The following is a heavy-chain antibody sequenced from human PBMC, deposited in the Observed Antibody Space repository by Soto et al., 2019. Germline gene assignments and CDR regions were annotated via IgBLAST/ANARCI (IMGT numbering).Heavy chain of an antibody. CDR1: GYSFTSYW. CDR3: ARRDCSGGSCYSYFDY. Sequence: GESLKISCKGSGYSFTSYWIGWVRQMPGKGLEWMGIIYPGDSDTRYSPSFQGQVTISADKSISTAYLQWSSLKASDTAMYYCARRDCSGGSCYSYFDYWGQGTLVTVSS. D-gene: IGHD2-15*01. V-gene: IGHV5-51*01. J-gene: IGHJ4*02. CDR2: IYPGDSDT.